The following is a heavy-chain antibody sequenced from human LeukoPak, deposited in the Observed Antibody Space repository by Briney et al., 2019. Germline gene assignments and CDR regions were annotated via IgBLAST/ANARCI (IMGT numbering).Heavy chain of an antibody. Sequence: SETRSLTCTVSGGSISSSSYYWGWIRQPPGKGLEWIGSIYYSGSTYYNPSLKSRVTISVDTSKNQFSLKLSSVTAADTAVYYCARDWYNWNLVDYWGQGTLVTVSS. CDR2: IYYSGST. D-gene: IGHD1-20*01. CDR1: GGSISSSSYY. CDR3: ARDWYNWNLVDY. V-gene: IGHV4-39*07. J-gene: IGHJ4*02.